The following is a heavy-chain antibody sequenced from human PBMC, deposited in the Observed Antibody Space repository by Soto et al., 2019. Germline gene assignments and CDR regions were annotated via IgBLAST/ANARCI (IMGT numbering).Heavy chain of an antibody. CDR3: ARHHGPAPPQNWFDP. V-gene: IGHV1-18*01. D-gene: IGHD4-17*01. CDR2: ISTYSGDP. CDR1: GYTFFTYD. Sequence: VHLVQSGVEVKTPGASVKVSCQASGYTFFTYDISWVRQAPGQGLEWMGWISTYSGDPKYAQKFKGRVTMNADTTTTTAYRELRRLTSDDTDLYFSARHHGPAPPQNWFDPWGQGTLVTVSS. J-gene: IGHJ5*02.